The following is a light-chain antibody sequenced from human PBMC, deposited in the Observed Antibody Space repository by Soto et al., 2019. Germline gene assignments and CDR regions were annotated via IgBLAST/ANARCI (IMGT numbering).Light chain of an antibody. CDR1: QGIRND. CDR2: AAS. Sequence: DIQMTQFPSSLSASVGDRVTITCRASQGIRNDLAWYQQKPGKAPKRLIYAASSVQSGVPSSFSGSGSGTEFTLAISSLQPEDFATFYCLPHSTFPLTLGQWTKVEVK. J-gene: IGKJ1*01. V-gene: IGKV1-17*01. CDR3: LPHSTFPLT.